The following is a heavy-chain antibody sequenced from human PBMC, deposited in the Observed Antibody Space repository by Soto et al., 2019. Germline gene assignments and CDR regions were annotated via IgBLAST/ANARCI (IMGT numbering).Heavy chain of an antibody. J-gene: IGHJ4*02. CDR2: ISYDGSNK. CDR1: GFTFSSYG. CDR3: AKTLTNATY. D-gene: IGHD1-1*01. Sequence: QVQLVESGGGVVQPGRSLRLSCAASGFTFSSYGMHWVRQAPGKGLEWVAVISYDGSNKYYADSVKGRFTISRDNSKNTLYLQMNSLRAEDTAVYYCAKTLTNATYWGQGTLVTVSS. V-gene: IGHV3-30*18.